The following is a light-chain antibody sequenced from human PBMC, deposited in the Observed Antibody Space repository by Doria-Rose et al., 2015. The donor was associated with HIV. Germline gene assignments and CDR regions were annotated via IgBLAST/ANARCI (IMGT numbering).Light chain of an antibody. CDR2: DGS. CDR3: HQCGTSWT. J-gene: IGKJ1*01. CDR1: QSFSSTY. Sequence: EIVLTQSPGTLSLSPGERATLSCRASQSFSSTYLAWYQQKPGQAPSLLIYDGSTRATGITDRFSASGYGTDFTLTINRLEPEDFALYYCHQCGTSWTFGQGTKVEI. V-gene: IGKV3-20*01.